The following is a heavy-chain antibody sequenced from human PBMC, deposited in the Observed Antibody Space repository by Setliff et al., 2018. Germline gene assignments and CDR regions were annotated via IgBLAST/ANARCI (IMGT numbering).Heavy chain of an antibody. V-gene: IGHV5-51*01. J-gene: IGHJ6*02. Sequence: PGASLTLSCKGSGYSFTSYWIGWVRQMPGKGLGWMGIIYPGDSDTRYSPSFQGQVTISADKSISTAYLQWSSLKASDTAMYYCARYDSSGYHYYYGMDVWGQGTTVTVAS. CDR2: IYPGDSDT. D-gene: IGHD3-22*01. CDR3: ARYDSSGYHYYYGMDV. CDR1: GYSFTSYW.